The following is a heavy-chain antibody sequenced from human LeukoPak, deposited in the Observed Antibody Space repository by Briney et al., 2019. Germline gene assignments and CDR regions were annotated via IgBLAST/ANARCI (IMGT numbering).Heavy chain of an antibody. Sequence: SETLSLTCAVYGGSFSGYYWSWIRQPPGKGLEWIGEINHSGSTNYNPSLKSRVTISVDTSKNQFSLKLSSVTAADTAVYYCARERPRSIAARPYYFDYWGQGTLVTASS. CDR1: GGSFSGYY. V-gene: IGHV4-34*01. CDR3: ARERPRSIAARPYYFDY. D-gene: IGHD6-6*01. CDR2: INHSGST. J-gene: IGHJ4*02.